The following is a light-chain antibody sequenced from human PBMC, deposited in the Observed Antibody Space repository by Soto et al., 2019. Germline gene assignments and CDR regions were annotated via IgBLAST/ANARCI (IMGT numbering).Light chain of an antibody. V-gene: IGLV2-11*01. J-gene: IGLJ3*02. CDR3: CSYAGDYTWV. CDR2: EVT. CDR1: SSDIGGYNR. Sequence: QSALPQPRSVPGAPVQSVAISCTGTSSDIGGYNRVSWYQQRPGKAPKLMISEVTKRPSGVPDRFSGSKSGNTASLTISGLQAEDEADYYCCSYAGDYTWVFGGGTKLNVL.